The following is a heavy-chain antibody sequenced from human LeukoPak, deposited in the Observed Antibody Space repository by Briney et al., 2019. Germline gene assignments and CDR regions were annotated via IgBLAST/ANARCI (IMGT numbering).Heavy chain of an antibody. CDR1: GFTFSSYW. CDR2: INSDGIIT. V-gene: IGHV3-74*01. Sequence: GGSLRLSCEASGFTFSSYWMHWVRQVPGKGLVRVSRINSDGIITNYADSVKGRFTISRDNAKNTLYLQMNSLRVEDTAVYYCARVWLPGWGQGTLVTVSS. D-gene: IGHD5-12*01. CDR3: ARVWLPG. J-gene: IGHJ4*02.